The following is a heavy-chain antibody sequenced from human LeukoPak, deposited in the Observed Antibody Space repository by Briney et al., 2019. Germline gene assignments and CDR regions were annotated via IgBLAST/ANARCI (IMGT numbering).Heavy chain of an antibody. CDR3: ARTAARRFDY. J-gene: IGHJ4*02. V-gene: IGHV1-46*01. Sequence: VKVSCKASGYTFTSYGISWVRQAPGQGLEWMGIINPTGGSTTYAQKFQGRVTMTRDTSTSTVYMELSSLRSDDTAVYYCARTAARRFDYWGQGTLVTVSS. D-gene: IGHD6-6*01. CDR2: INPTGGST. CDR1: GYTFTSYG.